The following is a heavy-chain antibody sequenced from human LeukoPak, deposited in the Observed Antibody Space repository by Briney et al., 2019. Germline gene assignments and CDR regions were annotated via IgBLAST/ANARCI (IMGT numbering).Heavy chain of an antibody. CDR2: MNPNSGNT. CDR3: ATSNCGGDCYSLDY. Sequence: ASVKVSCKASGYTFTSYDINWVRQATGQGLEWMGWMNPNSGNTGYAQKFQGRVTTTRNTFISTAYMELSSLRSEDTAVYYCATSNCGGDCYSLDYWGQGTLVTVSS. V-gene: IGHV1-8*01. D-gene: IGHD2-21*02. J-gene: IGHJ4*02. CDR1: GYTFTSYD.